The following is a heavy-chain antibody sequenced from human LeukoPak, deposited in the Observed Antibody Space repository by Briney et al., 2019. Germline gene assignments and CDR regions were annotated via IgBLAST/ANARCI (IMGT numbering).Heavy chain of an antibody. CDR3: ATHRRYYMVRGISLANWFDP. Sequence: GESLKISCKGSGYSFTSYWISWVRQLPGKGLEWMGRIDPSGSYTNYSPSFQGHLTTSADKSSSTAYLQWSSLKASNTAMYSCATHRRYYMVRGISLANWFDPWGQGTLVTVPS. D-gene: IGHD3-10*01. J-gene: IGHJ5*02. CDR1: GYSFTSYW. V-gene: IGHV5-10-1*01. CDR2: IDPSGSYT.